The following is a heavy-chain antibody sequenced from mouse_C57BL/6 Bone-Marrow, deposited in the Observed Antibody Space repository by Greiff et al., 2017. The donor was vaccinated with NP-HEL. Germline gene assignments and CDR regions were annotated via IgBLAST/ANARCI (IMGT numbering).Heavy chain of an antibody. CDR2: ISSGGSYT. CDR3: ARRVTSFAY. Sequence: EVHLVESGGDLVKPGGSLKLSCAASGFTFSSYGMSWVRQTPDKRLEWVATISSGGSYTYYPDSVKGRFTISRDNAKNTLYLQMSSLKSEDTAMYYCARRVTSFAYWGQGTLVTVSA. V-gene: IGHV5-6*01. D-gene: IGHD2-2*01. CDR1: GFTFSSYG. J-gene: IGHJ3*01.